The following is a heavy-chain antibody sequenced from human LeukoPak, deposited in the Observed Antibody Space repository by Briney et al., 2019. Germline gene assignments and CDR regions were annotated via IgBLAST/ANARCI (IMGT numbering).Heavy chain of an antibody. CDR2: IIPIFGTA. V-gene: IGHV1-69*13. D-gene: IGHD2-2*01. J-gene: IGHJ6*02. Sequence: ASVKVSCKASGGTFSSYAISWVRQAPGQGLEWMGGIIPIFGTANYAQKFQGRVTITADESTSTAYMELSSLRSEDTAVYYCARGRGDCSSTSCYFSPDYYSSGMDVWGQGTTVTVSS. CDR3: ARGRGDCSSTSCYFSPDYYSSGMDV. CDR1: GGTFSSYA.